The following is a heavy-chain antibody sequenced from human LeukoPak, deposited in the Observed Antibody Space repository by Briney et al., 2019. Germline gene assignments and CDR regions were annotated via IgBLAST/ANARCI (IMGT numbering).Heavy chain of an antibody. Sequence: GASVKVSCKASGGTFSSYAISWVRQAPGQGLEWMGGIIPIFGTANYAQKFQGRVTITADESTSTAYMELSSLRSEDTAVYYCARDPGSGSYMGFDYWGQGTLDTVSS. CDR3: ARDPGSGSYMGFDY. D-gene: IGHD3-10*01. V-gene: IGHV1-69*13. CDR2: IIPIFGTA. CDR1: GGTFSSYA. J-gene: IGHJ4*02.